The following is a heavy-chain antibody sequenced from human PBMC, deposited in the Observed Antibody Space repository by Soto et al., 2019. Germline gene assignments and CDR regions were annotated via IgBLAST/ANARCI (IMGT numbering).Heavy chain of an antibody. V-gene: IGHV1-69*02. CDR1: GGTFSSST. Sequence: ASVKVSCKASGGTFSSSTISWVRQAPGQGLEWMGRIIPILGIANYAQKFQGRVTITADKSTSTAYMELSSLRSEDTAVYYCARVPRPAAVAPTHRENNWFDPWGQGTLVTVSS. CDR3: ARVPRPAAVAPTHRENNWFDP. J-gene: IGHJ5*02. CDR2: IIPILGIA. D-gene: IGHD6-19*01.